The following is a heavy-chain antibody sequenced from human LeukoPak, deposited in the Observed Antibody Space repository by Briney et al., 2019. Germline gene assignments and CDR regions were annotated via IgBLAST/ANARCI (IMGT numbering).Heavy chain of an antibody. D-gene: IGHD3-16*01. CDR1: GFTLSSFY. J-gene: IGHJ4*02. CDR3: ARGAWGYSVHFDN. V-gene: IGHV3-74*03. CDR2: ISGGTDT. Sequence: GGSLRLSCATSGFTLSSFYMHWVRQRPGKGLVWVSRISGGTDTKYADSAKGRFTISRDNTKNTVYLQMNNLGAEDTAVYYCARGAWGYSVHFDNWGQGALVTVSS.